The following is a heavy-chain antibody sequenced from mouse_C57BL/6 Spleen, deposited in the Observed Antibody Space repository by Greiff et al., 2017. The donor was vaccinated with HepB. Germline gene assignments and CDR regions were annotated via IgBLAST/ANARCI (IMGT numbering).Heavy chain of an antibody. J-gene: IGHJ2*01. CDR3: ARGMSNYLYYFDY. CDR2: ISSGSSTI. D-gene: IGHD2-5*01. V-gene: IGHV5-17*01. CDR1: GFTLSDYG. Sequence: EVQGVESGGGLVKPGGSLKLSCAASGFTLSDYGMHWVRQAPEKGLEWVAYISSGSSTIYYADTVKGRFTISRDNAKNTLFLQMTSLRSEDTAMYYCARGMSNYLYYFDYWGQGTTLTVSS.